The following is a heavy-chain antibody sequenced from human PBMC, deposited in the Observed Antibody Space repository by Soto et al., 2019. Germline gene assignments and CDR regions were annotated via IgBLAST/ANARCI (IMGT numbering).Heavy chain of an antibody. CDR2: IYHSGSN. V-gene: IGHV4-30-2*01. Sequence: QLQLQESGSGLVKPSPTLSLTCAVSGGSISSGGYSWSWIRQPPGKGLEWIGYIYHSGSNYYHPSVTSRVTISVDRSKNQFSLKLSSVTAADTAVYYCVRDDESGWFDPWGQGTLVTVSS. CDR3: VRDDESGWFDP. CDR1: GGSISSGGYS. J-gene: IGHJ5*02. D-gene: IGHD3-10*01.